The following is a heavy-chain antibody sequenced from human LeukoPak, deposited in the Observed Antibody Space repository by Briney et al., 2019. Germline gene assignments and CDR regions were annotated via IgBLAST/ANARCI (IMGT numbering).Heavy chain of an antibody. Sequence: PGGSLRLSCAASGFTFSSYAMHWVRQAPGKGLEWVAVISYDGSNKYYADSVKGRFTISRDNSKNTLYLQMNSLRAEDTAVYYCAIRWDVLRFLDPGPWGQGTLVTVSS. CDR1: GFTFSSYA. CDR2: ISYDGSNK. J-gene: IGHJ5*02. V-gene: IGHV3-30-3*01. CDR3: AIRWDVLRFLDPGP. D-gene: IGHD3-3*01.